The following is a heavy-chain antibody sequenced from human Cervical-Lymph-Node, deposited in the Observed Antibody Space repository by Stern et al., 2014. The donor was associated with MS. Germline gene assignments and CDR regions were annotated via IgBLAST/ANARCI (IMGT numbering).Heavy chain of an antibody. J-gene: IGHJ6*02. CDR2: VYWDDDK. CDR1: GFSLSRSGVG. CDR3: SYILNGVDV. Sequence: QVTLKESGPTLVKPTQTLTLTCTFSGFSLSRSGVGVGWVRQPPGKAPEWLAHVYWDDDKRYSPSLKSRLTITKDTSKNQVVLTMTDMDPVDTGTYYCSYILNGVDVWGQGTTVTVSS. V-gene: IGHV2-5*02.